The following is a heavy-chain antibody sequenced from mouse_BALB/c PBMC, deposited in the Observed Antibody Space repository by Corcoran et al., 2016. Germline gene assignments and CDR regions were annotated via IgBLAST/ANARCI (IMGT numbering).Heavy chain of an antibody. D-gene: IGHD4-1*01. J-gene: IGHJ2*01. V-gene: IGHV14-3*02. CDR1: GFNIKDTY. CDR3: ARSNWFDY. Sequence: EVQLPQSGAELVKLGASVKFSCTASGFNIKDTYMHWVKQRPEHGLEWIGRIDPANGNTKYDPKFQGKATITADTSSNTAYLQLSSLTSEDTAVYYCARSNWFDYWGQGTTLTVS. CDR2: IDPANGNT.